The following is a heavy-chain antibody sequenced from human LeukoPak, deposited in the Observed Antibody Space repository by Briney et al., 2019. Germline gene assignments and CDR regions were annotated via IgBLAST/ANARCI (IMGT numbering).Heavy chain of an antibody. Sequence: GGSLRLSCAASGFTFSSYAMSWVRQAPGKGLEWVSGISDSGGNTYYADSVRGRFTISRDNSKNTLHLQMNSLRAEDTAVYYCARHRSSWLIDYWGQGTLVTVSS. CDR1: GFTFSSYA. V-gene: IGHV3-23*01. J-gene: IGHJ4*02. CDR3: ARHRSSWLIDY. D-gene: IGHD6-6*01. CDR2: ISDSGGNT.